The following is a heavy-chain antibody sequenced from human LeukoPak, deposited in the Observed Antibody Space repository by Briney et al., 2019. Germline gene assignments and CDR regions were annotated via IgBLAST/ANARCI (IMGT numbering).Heavy chain of an antibody. V-gene: IGHV3-49*04. J-gene: IGHJ4*02. CDR1: GFTFGDYA. CDR3: TRVRAYSYGLGFDY. D-gene: IGHD5-18*01. Sequence: GSLRLSCTASGFTFGDYAMSWVRQAPGKGLEWVGFIRSKAYGGTTEYAASVKGRFTISRDDSKSIAYLQMNSLKTEDTAVYYCTRVRAYSYGLGFDYWGQGTLVTVSS. CDR2: IRSKAYGGTT.